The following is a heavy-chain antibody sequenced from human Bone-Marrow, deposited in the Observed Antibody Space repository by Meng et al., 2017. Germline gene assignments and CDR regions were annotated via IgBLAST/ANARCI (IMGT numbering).Heavy chain of an antibody. V-gene: IGHV1-2*06. D-gene: IGHD6-25*01. J-gene: IGHJ4*02. CDR2: INPKSGDT. CDR1: GYNFPDYY. Sequence: RLVRSGAEVTKPGASVKVSCKPSGYNFPDYYIPWVRRAPGQGLEWMGRINPKSGDTHYAQKFQARATMTGDTSISTAYMELSGLRSDDTAMYYCARDEDISAAGKLFGDYWGQGTLVTVSS. CDR3: ARDEDISAAGKLFGDY.